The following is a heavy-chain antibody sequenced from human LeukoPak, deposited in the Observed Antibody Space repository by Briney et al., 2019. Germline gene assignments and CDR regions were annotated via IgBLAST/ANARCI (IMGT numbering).Heavy chain of an antibody. CDR1: GFTFGSYG. CDR2: ISTSSGYT. D-gene: IGHD2-15*01. J-gene: IGHJ4*02. V-gene: IGHV3-21*05. Sequence: GGSLRLSCAASGFTFGSYGMSWVRQAPGKGLEWVAHISTSSGYTNYADSVKGRFTISRDNAESSLYLQMNSLRAEDTAVYYCARAAKYCSGGSCSDYWGQGTLVTVSS. CDR3: ARAAKYCSGGSCSDY.